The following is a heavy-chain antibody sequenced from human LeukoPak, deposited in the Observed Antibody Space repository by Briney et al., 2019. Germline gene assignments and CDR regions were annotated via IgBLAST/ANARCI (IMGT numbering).Heavy chain of an antibody. D-gene: IGHD6-13*01. CDR3: ARQNSGFIAAAGRFDY. J-gene: IGHJ4*02. Sequence: PSETLSLTCTVSGGSISSSSYYWGWIRQPAGQGLEWIGSIYYSGSTYYNPSLKSRVTISVDTSKNQFSLKLSSVTAADTAVYCCARQNSGFIAAAGRFDYWGQGTLVTVSS. V-gene: IGHV4-39*01. CDR2: IYYSGST. CDR1: GGSISSSSYY.